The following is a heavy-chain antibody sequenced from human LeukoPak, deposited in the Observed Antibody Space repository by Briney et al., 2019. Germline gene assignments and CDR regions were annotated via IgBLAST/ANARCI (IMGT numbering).Heavy chain of an antibody. CDR3: ARSASSSSWYDFDY. V-gene: IGHV3-30-3*01. CDR1: GFTFSSYA. J-gene: IGHJ4*02. CDR2: ISYDGSNK. D-gene: IGHD6-13*01. Sequence: GGSLRLSCAASGFTFSSYAMHWVRQAPGKGLEWVAVISYDGSNKYYADSVKGRFTISRDNSKNTLYLQMNSLRAEDTAVYYCARSASSSSWYDFDYWGQGTLVTVSS.